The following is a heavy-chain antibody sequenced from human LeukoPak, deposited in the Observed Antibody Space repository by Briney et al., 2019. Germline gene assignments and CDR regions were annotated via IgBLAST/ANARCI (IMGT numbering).Heavy chain of an antibody. CDR3: AHRFVHGDFDY. J-gene: IGHJ4*02. CDR2: IYWDDDK. V-gene: IGHV2-5*02. CDR1: GFSLSTSAVG. D-gene: IGHD4-17*01. Sequence: SGPTLVKPTQTLTLTCTFSGFSLSTSAVGVGWIRQPPGKALEWLVLIYWDDDKYYSPSLKSRLTITKDTSKNQVVLTMTNMDPVDTATYYCAHRFVHGDFDYWGQGALVTVSS.